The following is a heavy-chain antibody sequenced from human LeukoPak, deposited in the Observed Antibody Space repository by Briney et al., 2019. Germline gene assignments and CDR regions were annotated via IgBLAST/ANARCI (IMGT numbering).Heavy chain of an antibody. CDR2: MNPNSGNT. CDR3: ARITNTANDY. J-gene: IGHJ4*02. Sequence: ASVKVSCKASGYTFSSYGISWVRQATGQGLEWMGWMNPNSGNTGYAQKFQGRVTMTRNTSISTAYMELSSLRSEDTAVYYCARITNTANDYWGQGTLVTVSS. D-gene: IGHD3-10*01. V-gene: IGHV1-8*02. CDR1: GYTFSSYG.